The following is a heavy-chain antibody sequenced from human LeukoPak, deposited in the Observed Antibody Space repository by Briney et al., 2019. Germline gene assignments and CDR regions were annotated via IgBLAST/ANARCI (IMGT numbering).Heavy chain of an antibody. D-gene: IGHD6-6*01. V-gene: IGHV3-7*01. CDR2: IKQDGSQK. J-gene: IGHJ4*02. CDR3: ARIGYSSSSFDY. CDR1: GFTFSNYW. Sequence: HPGGSLRLSRAASGFTFSNYWMSWVRQAPGKGLEWVANIKQDGSQKYYVDSVKGRFTISRDNAKNSQYLQMNSLRAEDTAMYYCARIGYSSSSFDYWGQGTLVTVSS.